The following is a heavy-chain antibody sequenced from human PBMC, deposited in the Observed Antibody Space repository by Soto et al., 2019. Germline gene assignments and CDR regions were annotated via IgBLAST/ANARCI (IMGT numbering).Heavy chain of an antibody. CDR2: IKQDGSEK. D-gene: IGHD3-10*01. V-gene: IGHV3-7*01. CDR1: GFTFSSYW. Sequence: AGGSLRLSCAASGFTFSSYWMSWVRQAPGKGLEWVANIKQDGSEKYYVDSVKGRFTISRDNAKNSLYLQMNSLRAEDTAVYYCARVPMVRGVIAYYYYGMDVWGQGTTVTVSS. J-gene: IGHJ6*02. CDR3: ARVPMVRGVIAYYYYGMDV.